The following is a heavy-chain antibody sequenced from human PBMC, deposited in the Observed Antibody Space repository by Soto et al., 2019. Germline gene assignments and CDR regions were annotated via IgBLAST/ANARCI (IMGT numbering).Heavy chain of an antibody. Sequence: QLQLQESGSGLVKPSQTLSLTCAVSGGSISSGGYSWSWIRQPPGKGLEWIGYIYHSGSTYYNPSPKSRVTISGDRSKNPFSLKLSSVTAADTAVYYCARGLNTAAALDYWGQGTLVTVSS. CDR3: ARGLNTAAALDY. J-gene: IGHJ4*02. CDR1: GGSISSGGYS. D-gene: IGHD5-18*01. V-gene: IGHV4-30-2*01. CDR2: IYHSGST.